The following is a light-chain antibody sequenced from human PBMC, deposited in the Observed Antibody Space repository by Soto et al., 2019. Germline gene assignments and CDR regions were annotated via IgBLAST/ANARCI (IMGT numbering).Light chain of an antibody. V-gene: IGKV3-15*01. Sequence: EVVMTQSPATLSVSQGERATLSCRASQSVDSNLAWYQQKPGQAPRLLIYRASTRAAGIPDTFSGSGSGTEFTLTISRLQSEDFAVYYCQQYNDWPYNFGQGTKLDIE. CDR1: QSVDSN. CDR2: RAS. CDR3: QQYNDWPYN. J-gene: IGKJ2*01.